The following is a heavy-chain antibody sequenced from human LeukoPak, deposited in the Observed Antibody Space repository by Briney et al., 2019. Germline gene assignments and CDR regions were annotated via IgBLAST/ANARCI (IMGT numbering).Heavy chain of an antibody. J-gene: IGHJ5*02. V-gene: IGHV3-23*01. CDR3: AKDHYRTTVTTGWFDP. CDR2: ISGSGGST. Sequence: GGSLRLSCAASGFTFSSYAMGWVRQAPGKGLEWVSAISGSGGSTYYADSVKGRFTISRDNSKNTLYLQMNSLRAEDTAVYYCAKDHYRTTVTTGWFDPWGQGTLVTVSS. CDR1: GFTFSSYA. D-gene: IGHD4-17*01.